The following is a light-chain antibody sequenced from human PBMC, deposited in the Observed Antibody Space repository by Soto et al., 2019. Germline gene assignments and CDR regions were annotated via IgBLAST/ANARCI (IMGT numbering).Light chain of an antibody. Sequence: AIQMTQSPSSLSASVGGRVAMTCRASQGIRNDLAWYQQKPGEAPKLLIYGASNLQSGVPSRFSGSGSDTDFTLTISSLQPEDCAIYYCLQDYSYPRTFGLGTRVEIK. V-gene: IGKV1-6*01. J-gene: IGKJ1*01. CDR3: LQDYSYPRT. CDR1: QGIRND. CDR2: GAS.